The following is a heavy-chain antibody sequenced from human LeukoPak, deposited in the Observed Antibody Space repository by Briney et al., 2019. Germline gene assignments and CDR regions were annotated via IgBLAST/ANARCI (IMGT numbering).Heavy chain of an antibody. D-gene: IGHD3-10*01. CDR2: ISSSSSTI. CDR1: GFTFNNYN. CDR3: ARRHSYYYGSGVDY. V-gene: IGHV3-48*02. Sequence: GGSLRLSCAASGFTFNNYNMNWVRQAPGKGLEWGSYISSSSSTIYYADSVKGRFTISRDNDKNSLYQQMNSLRDEDTAVYYCARRHSYYYGSGVDYWGQGTLVTVSS. J-gene: IGHJ4*02.